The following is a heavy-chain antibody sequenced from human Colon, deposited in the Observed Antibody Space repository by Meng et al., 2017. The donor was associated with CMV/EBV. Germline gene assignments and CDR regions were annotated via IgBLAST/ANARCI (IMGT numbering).Heavy chain of an antibody. CDR1: GVTVDTTY. CDR2: IYKEGNT. Sequence: GGSLRLSCAVSGVTVDTTYMSWVRRAPGKGLEWISVIYKEGNTYHADSVKGRFSVSRNISKNTLYLQMNSLRAEDTAVYYCAKDLSLVGATRHYYYYYGMDVWGQGTTVTVSS. D-gene: IGHD1-26*01. J-gene: IGHJ6*02. CDR3: AKDLSLVGATRHYYYYYGMDV. V-gene: IGHV3-66*01.